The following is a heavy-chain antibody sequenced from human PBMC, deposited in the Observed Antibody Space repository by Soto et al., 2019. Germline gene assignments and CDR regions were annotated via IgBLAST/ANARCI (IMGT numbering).Heavy chain of an antibody. CDR2: ISHNGATT. CDR1: GFTFSRYS. J-gene: IGHJ4*01. D-gene: IGHD3-10*01. Sequence: PGGSLRLSCSGSGFTFSRYSLMWFRQAPGKGLQYVSSISHNGATTYYADSVKGRFIISRDNSKNSLFLQMSSLRTEDTAVYYCVKDRAIDYWGQGTLVTVSS. V-gene: IGHV3-64D*08. CDR3: VKDRAIDY.